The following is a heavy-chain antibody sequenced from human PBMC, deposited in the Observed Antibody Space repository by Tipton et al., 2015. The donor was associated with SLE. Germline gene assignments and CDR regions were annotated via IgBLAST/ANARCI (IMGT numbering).Heavy chain of an antibody. J-gene: IGHJ4*02. Sequence: TLSLTCAFYGGSFSVYYWTWIRQPPGRGLEWIGEINHSGSTNYNPSLKSRVTISVDTSKNQFSLKLGSVTAADAAVYYCARRCAKGLGYWGQGTLVTVSS. D-gene: IGHD4/OR15-4a*01. CDR1: GGSFSVYY. CDR2: INHSGST. V-gene: IGHV4-34*01. CDR3: ARRCAKGLGY.